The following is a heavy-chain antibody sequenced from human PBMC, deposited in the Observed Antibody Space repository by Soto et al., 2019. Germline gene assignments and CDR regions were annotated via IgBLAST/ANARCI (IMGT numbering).Heavy chain of an antibody. CDR2: IYYSGST. J-gene: IGHJ4*02. Sequence: SETLSLTCIVSCDSISSHYWTWIRQPPGKGLEWIGYIYYSGSTNYNPSLKSRVTISVDRSNKQFSLKLSSVTSADTAVYYCARAPDSSAYYLRLDYWGQGTLVTVSS. CDR1: CDSISSHY. D-gene: IGHD3-22*01. V-gene: IGHV4-59*11. CDR3: ARAPDSSAYYLRLDY.